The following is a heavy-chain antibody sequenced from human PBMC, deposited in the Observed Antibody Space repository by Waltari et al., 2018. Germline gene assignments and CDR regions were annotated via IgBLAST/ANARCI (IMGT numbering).Heavy chain of an antibody. D-gene: IGHD2-8*02. CDR2: VDWDDEK. CDR3: ARISGASYGGGTFDY. CDR1: GFSLTTGGMC. J-gene: IGHJ4*02. Sequence: QVTLRESGPALVNPTQTLTLTCTFSGFSLTTGGMCVGWIRQPPGKALEWLARVDWDDEKFYSTSLRTRLSISKDTSKNQVVLTMSNMDPVDTATYYCARISGASYGGGTFDYWGQGILVTVSS. V-gene: IGHV2-70*17.